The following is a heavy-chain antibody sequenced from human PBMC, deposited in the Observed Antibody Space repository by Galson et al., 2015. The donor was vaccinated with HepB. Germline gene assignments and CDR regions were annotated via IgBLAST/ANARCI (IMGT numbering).Heavy chain of an antibody. D-gene: IGHD6-19*01. CDR3: AREGGSGWYHEWRPRSNWFDP. V-gene: IGHV3-7*03. J-gene: IGHJ5*02. Sequence: SLRLSCAASGFTFSSYWMSWVRQAPGKGLEWVANIKQDGSEKYYVDSVKGRFTISRDNAKNSLYLQMNSLRAEDTAVYYCAREGGSGWYHEWRPRSNWFDPWGQGTLVTVSS. CDR2: IKQDGSEK. CDR1: GFTFSSYW.